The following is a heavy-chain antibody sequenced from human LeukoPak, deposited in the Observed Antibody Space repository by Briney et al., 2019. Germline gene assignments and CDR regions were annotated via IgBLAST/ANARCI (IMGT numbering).Heavy chain of an antibody. J-gene: IGHJ3*02. CDR3: ASFQSGSLGYSSSWSKGGPFDI. D-gene: IGHD6-13*01. V-gene: IGHV4-4*02. Sequence: SGTLSLTCAVSGGSISSSHWWSWVRQPPGKGLEWIGEIYHSGSTNYSPSLKSRVTLSVDKSKNQFSLKLSSVTAADTAVYYCASFQSGSLGYSSSWSKGGPFDIWGQGTMVTVSS. CDR2: IYHSGST. CDR1: GGSISSSHW.